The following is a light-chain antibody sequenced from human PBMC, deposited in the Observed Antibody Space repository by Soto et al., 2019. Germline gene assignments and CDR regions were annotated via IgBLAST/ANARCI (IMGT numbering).Light chain of an antibody. J-gene: IGKJ2*01. CDR1: QDISTS. CDR2: SAS. V-gene: IGKV1-8*01. Sequence: AIRMTQSPSSFSASTGDRVTITCRASQDISTSLAWYQQKPGKAPKLLIYSASSLQSGVPANFSGSGSGTDFTLTISRLQSEDFATYYCQQYYSYPNTFGQGTKVEIK. CDR3: QQYYSYPNT.